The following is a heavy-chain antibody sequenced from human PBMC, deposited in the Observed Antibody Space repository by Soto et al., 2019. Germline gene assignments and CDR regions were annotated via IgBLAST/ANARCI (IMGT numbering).Heavy chain of an antibody. J-gene: IGHJ4*02. CDR3: ARGQVVAAQH. CDR1: GGSISSGGYS. V-gene: IGHV4-30-2*01. CDR2: IYHSGST. D-gene: IGHD2-15*01. Sequence: QLQLQESGSGLVKPSQTLSLTCAVSGGSISSGGYSWSWIRQPPGKGLEWIGYIYHSGSTYYNPALTSRVTISVGSSKNQFSLRLTSVTAADTAVYYCARGQVVAAQHWGQGTLVTVSS.